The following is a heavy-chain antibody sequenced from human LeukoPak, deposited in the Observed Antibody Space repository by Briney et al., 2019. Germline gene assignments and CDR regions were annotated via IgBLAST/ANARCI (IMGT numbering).Heavy chain of an antibody. D-gene: IGHD2-2*01. CDR2: IKQDGSEK. CDR3: ARVTCSSTSCLRYYYYGMDV. Sequence: PGGSLRLSCAASGFTFSSYWMSWVRQAPGKGLEWVANIKQDGSEKYYVDSVKGRFTISRDNAKNSLYLQMNSLRAEDTAVYYCARVTCSSTSCLRYYYYGMDVWGKGTTVTVSS. V-gene: IGHV3-7*03. J-gene: IGHJ6*04. CDR1: GFTFSSYW.